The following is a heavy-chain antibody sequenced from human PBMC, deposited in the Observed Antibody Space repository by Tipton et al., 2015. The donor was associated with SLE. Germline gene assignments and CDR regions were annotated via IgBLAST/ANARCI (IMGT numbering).Heavy chain of an antibody. CDR2: IFQTGST. Sequence: SLRLSCAISGGSISSPNWWTWVRQPPGKGLAWIGEIFQTGSTIYNPSIKSRVAISVDMSKNQFSLKLNSVTAAGTAVYYCAKTAGGDYAVDYWGQGILVTVSS. J-gene: IGHJ4*02. CDR3: AKTAGGDYAVDY. D-gene: IGHD4-17*01. V-gene: IGHV4-4*02. CDR1: GGSISSPNW.